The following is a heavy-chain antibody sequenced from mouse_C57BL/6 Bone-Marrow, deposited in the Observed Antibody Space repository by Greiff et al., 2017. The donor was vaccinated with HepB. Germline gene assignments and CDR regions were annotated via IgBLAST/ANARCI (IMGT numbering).Heavy chain of an antibody. CDR3: ARGFTTVVATPFAY. CDR2: IDPSDSET. CDR1: GYTFTSYW. V-gene: IGHV1-52*01. J-gene: IGHJ3*01. Sequence: QVQLKQPGAELVRPGSSVKLSCKASGYTFTSYWMHWVKQRPIQGLEWIGNIDPSDSETHYNQKFKDKATLTVDKSSSTAYMQLSSLTSEDSAVYYCARGFTTVVATPFAYWGQGTLVTVSA. D-gene: IGHD1-1*01.